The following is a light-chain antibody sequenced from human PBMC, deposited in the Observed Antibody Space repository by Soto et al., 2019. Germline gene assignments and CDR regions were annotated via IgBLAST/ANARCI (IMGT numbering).Light chain of an antibody. CDR1: ESVSRF. CDR3: QQTHSAPRT. V-gene: IGKV1-39*01. CDR2: GAS. J-gene: IGKJ1*01. Sequence: DIQMTQSPSSLSASVGDGVTITCRASESVSRFLNWYQQKPGKAPHLLIIGASTLQAGVPSRFSGSGSGTEFTLTISSVQPEDFATYYCQQTHSAPRTFGQGTRLDIK.